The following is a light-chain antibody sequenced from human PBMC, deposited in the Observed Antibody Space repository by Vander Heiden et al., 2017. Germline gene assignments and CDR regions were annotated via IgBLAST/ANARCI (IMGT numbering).Light chain of an antibody. V-gene: IGKV3-11*01. CDR3: QQRSNWST. Sequence: EIVLTQSPATLSLSPGERATLACRASQSVSSFAAWYQQTAGQAPRLLIDDASNRATVIPAMFSGSGSGTDFTLTISRLEPEYVAVYYRQQRSNWSTFGQGTKVEIK. CDR2: DAS. CDR1: QSVSSF. J-gene: IGKJ1*01.